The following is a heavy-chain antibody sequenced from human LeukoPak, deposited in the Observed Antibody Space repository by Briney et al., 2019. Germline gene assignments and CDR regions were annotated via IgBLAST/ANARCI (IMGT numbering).Heavy chain of an antibody. J-gene: IGHJ6*02. CDR2: IKGDGSET. CDR1: GFTLSVHW. Sequence: PGGSLRLSSAASGFTLSVHWMTWVRQAPGKVMEWVANIKGDGSETYYVDSVKGRFTISRDNAKNSVSLQMNSLRAEDTAVYYCARGHYGMDVWGQGTTVAVSS. CDR3: ARGHYGMDV. V-gene: IGHV3-7*03.